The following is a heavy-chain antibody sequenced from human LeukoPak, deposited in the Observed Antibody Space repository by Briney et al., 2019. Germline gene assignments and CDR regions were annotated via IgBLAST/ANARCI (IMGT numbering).Heavy chain of an antibody. CDR2: ISGSGGST. CDR1: GFTFSTYS. V-gene: IGHV3-23*01. J-gene: IGHJ4*02. D-gene: IGHD6-6*01. Sequence: GSLRLSCAVSGFTFSTYSMNWVRQAPGKGLEWVSAISGSGGSTYYADSVKGRFTISRDNSKNTLYLRMNSLRAEDTAVYYCAKGGSSSSNAFDYWGQGTLVTVSS. CDR3: AKGGSSSSNAFDY.